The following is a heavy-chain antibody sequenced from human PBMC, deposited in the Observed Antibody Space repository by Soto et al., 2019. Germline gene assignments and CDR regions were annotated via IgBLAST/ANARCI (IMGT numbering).Heavy chain of an antibody. CDR3: ARAYSGRLPRRADYYYALDV. D-gene: IGHD2-15*01. Sequence: EVQLVESGGGVVQPGGSLRLSCAASGFTFSAYDMHWVRQVPGKGLEWVSALGAADDPYYLRSVKGRFTISRENAKNSLYLQMNGLRAGDTAVYYCARAYSGRLPRRADYYYALDVWDQGTTVTVSS. J-gene: IGHJ6*02. CDR1: GFTFSAYD. V-gene: IGHV3-13*05. CDR2: LGAADDP.